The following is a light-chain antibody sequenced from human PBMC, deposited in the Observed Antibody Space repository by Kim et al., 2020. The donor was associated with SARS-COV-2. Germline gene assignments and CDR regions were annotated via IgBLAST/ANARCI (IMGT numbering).Light chain of an antibody. J-gene: IGLJ3*02. V-gene: IGLV6-57*01. CDR1: SGIIASNS. CDR2: EDN. CDR3: QSYDSSSQV. Sequence: GPTVTISCTRSSGIIASNSVQWYQQRPGSSPTTVIYEDNQRPSGVPDRFSGSIDSSSNSASLTISGLKTEDEADYYCQSYDSSSQVFGGGTQLTVL.